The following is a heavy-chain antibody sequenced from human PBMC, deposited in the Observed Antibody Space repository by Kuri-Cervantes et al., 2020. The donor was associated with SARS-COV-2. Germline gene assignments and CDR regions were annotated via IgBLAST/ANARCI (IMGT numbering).Heavy chain of an antibody. CDR2: IFYSGTT. Sequence: ESLKISCTVSGASISSHYWSWIRQPPGKGLEWIGYIFYSGTTNYNPSLKSRVTISVDTSKNQFSLRLSSVTAADTAVYYCAKDPVAGTWGDNFDYWGQGTLVTVSS. V-gene: IGHV4-59*11. J-gene: IGHJ4*02. CDR1: GASISSHY. CDR3: AKDPVAGTWGDNFDY. D-gene: IGHD6-19*01.